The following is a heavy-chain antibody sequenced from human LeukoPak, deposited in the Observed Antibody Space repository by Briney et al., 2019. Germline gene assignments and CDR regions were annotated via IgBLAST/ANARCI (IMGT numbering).Heavy chain of an antibody. V-gene: IGHV4-39*01. J-gene: IGHJ4*02. Sequence: PSETLSLTCTVSGGSISRSSYYWAWLRQPPGKGLEWLGSNYFGGSTYYNPSLKSRVTISIDTSKNQFSLKLSSVTAADTAVYYCAGPGGLRGLDSWGQGTLVTVSS. D-gene: IGHD3-16*01. CDR2: NYFGGST. CDR1: GGSISRSSYY. CDR3: AGPGGLRGLDS.